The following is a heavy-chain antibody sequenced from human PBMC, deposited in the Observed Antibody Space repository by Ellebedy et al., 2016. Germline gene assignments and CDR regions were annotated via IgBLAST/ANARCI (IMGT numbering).Heavy chain of an antibody. CDR1: GFTFGSYG. J-gene: IGHJ4*02. V-gene: IGHV3-30*18. CDR3: AKAGRYSYFFDY. Sequence: GESLKISCAASGFTFGSYGMHWVRQAPGKGLEWVAVISYDGSNKYYADSVKGRFTISRDNSKNTLYLQMNSLRAEDTAVYYCAKAGRYSYFFDYWGQGTLVTVSS. D-gene: IGHD2-15*01. CDR2: ISYDGSNK.